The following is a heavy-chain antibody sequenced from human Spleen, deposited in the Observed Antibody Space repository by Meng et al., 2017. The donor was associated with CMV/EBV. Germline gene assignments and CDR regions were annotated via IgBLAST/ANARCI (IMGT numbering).Heavy chain of an antibody. V-gene: IGHV4-34*01. CDR2: INHSGST. Sequence: QGQLQQSGPGLGKPSETLSLPCAVYGGSFSGYYWSWIRQPPGKGLEWIGEINHSGSTNYNPSLKSRVTISVDTSKNQFSLKLSSVTAADTAVYYCARGHSGYDYYLDYWGQGTLVTVSS. D-gene: IGHD5-12*01. CDR1: GGSFSGYY. J-gene: IGHJ4*02. CDR3: ARGHSGYDYYLDY.